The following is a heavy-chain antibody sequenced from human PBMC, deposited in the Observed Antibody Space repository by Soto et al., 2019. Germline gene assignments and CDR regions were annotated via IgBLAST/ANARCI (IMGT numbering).Heavy chain of an antibody. CDR1: GFTFSSHS. CDR2: ISSTSSTM. CDR3: TAGGVSSGPCY. V-gene: IGHV3-48*01. Sequence: GGSLRLSCAASGFTFSSHSMNWVRQTPGKGLEWVSYISSTSSTMYYADSVKGRFTISRDSAKNSLFLQMNSLRPEDTAVYYCTAGGVSSGPCYWGKGTLVTVAS. J-gene: IGHJ4*02. D-gene: IGHD3-22*01.